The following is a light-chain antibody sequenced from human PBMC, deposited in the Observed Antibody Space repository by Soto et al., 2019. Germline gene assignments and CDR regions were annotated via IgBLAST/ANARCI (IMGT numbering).Light chain of an antibody. Sequence: EIVLTQSPGTLSLSPGERATLSCRASQRVSSSYLAWYQQKPGQAPRLLIYGASSRATGIPDRFSGSGSGTDFILTISRLEPEDFAVYYCQQYASSPLFTFGPGTKVDVK. V-gene: IGKV3-20*01. J-gene: IGKJ3*01. CDR1: QRVSSSY. CDR2: GAS. CDR3: QQYASSPLFT.